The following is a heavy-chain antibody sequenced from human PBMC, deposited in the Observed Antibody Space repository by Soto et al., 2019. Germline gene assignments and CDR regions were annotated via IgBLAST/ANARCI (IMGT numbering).Heavy chain of an antibody. Sequence: GESLKSSGKGSGYSFTIYWISWVLQMPWKGLEWMGRIDPSDSYTNYSPSFQGHVTISADKSISTAYLQWSSLKASDTAVYYCARESSSSGGYYYYGMDVWGQGTPVTVSS. D-gene: IGHD6-6*01. CDR3: ARESSSSGGYYYYGMDV. J-gene: IGHJ6*02. V-gene: IGHV5-10-1*01. CDR2: IDPSDSYT. CDR1: GYSFTIYW.